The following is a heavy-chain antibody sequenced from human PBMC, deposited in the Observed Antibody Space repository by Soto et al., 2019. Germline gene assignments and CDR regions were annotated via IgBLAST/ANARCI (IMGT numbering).Heavy chain of an antibody. J-gene: IGHJ4*02. CDR3: ATYDSSGLAF. CDR1: RVSISIYY. V-gene: IGHV4-59*08. CDR2: IYYSGTT. Sequence: SETLSLTCTVSRVSISIYYWNWIRQPPGKGLEWIGYIYYSGTTYYNPSLKSRLTISIDTSKKQFSLRLTSVTAADTAVYYCATYDSSGLAFWGQGTLVTVS. D-gene: IGHD3-22*01.